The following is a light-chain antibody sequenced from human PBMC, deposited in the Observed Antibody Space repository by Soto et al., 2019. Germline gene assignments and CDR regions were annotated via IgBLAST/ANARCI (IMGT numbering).Light chain of an antibody. Sequence: QSVLAQPRSVAGSPGQSVTISCSGTSSAVGGYNSVAWYQQFPGKAPKLMIYDVTKRPSGVPDRFSGSKSGNTASLTISGIQAEDEADYYCCSYAASYTLVFGGGTKVTVL. CDR3: CSYAASYTLV. CDR1: SSAVGGYNS. V-gene: IGLV2-11*01. CDR2: DVT. J-gene: IGLJ2*01.